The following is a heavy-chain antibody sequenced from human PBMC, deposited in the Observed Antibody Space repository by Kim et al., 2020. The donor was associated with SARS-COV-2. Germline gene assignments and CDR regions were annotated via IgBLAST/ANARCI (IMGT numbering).Heavy chain of an antibody. CDR1: GGSISSGGYY. V-gene: IGHV4-31*03. J-gene: IGHJ3*02. D-gene: IGHD2-15*01. CDR3: ARDVRSGDGSPPDGGVFDI. CDR2: IYYGGRT. Sequence: SETLSLTCTVSGGSISSGGYYWSWNRPHPGQGLEWIGYIYYGGRTYSNPSLKSRVTIPVNTSKNQYSLMLSFVTAADTAVYYCARDVRSGDGSPPDGGVFDIWGQGTMVTAAS.